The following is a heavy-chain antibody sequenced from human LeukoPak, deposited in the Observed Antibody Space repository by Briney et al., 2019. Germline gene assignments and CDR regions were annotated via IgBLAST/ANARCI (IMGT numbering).Heavy chain of an antibody. CDR1: GFTFSGYS. Sequence: PGGSLRLSCAASGFTFSGYSMNWVRQAPGKGLEWVSSISSSSSYIYYADSVKGRFTISRDNAKNSLYLQMNSLRAEDTAVYYCASASRNYYDSSGYEADAFDIWGQGTMVTVSS. V-gene: IGHV3-21*01. CDR2: ISSSSSYI. J-gene: IGHJ3*02. D-gene: IGHD3-22*01. CDR3: ASASRNYYDSSGYEADAFDI.